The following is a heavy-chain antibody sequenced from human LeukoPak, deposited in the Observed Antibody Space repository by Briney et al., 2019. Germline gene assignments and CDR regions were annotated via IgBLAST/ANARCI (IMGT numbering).Heavy chain of an antibody. CDR1: GFTVSSNS. D-gene: IGHD2-21*02. Sequence: GGSLRLSCTVSGFTVSSNSMSWVRQAPGKGLEWVSFIYSDNTHYSDSEKGRFTISRDNPKNTLYLQMNSLRAEDKAEYYCARAMRSSCGGYCYLYYYYYMDLWGKGTTVTISS. V-gene: IGHV3-53*01. CDR3: ARAMRSSCGGYCYLYYYYYMDL. J-gene: IGHJ6*03. CDR2: IYSDNT.